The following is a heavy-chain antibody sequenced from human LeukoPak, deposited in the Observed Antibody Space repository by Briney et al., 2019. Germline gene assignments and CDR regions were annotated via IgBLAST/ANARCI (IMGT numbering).Heavy chain of an antibody. J-gene: IGHJ4*02. V-gene: IGHV4-4*07. CDR2: LYTSGST. Sequence: SETLSLTCTVSGGSISSYYWSWIWQPAGKGLEWIGRLYTSGSTNYNPSLKSRVTMSIDTSTNQFSLKLSSVTAADTAVYYCASQSPSGYSYGYSFDYWGQGTLVTVSS. CDR3: ASQSPSGYSYGYSFDY. CDR1: GGSISSYY. D-gene: IGHD5-18*01.